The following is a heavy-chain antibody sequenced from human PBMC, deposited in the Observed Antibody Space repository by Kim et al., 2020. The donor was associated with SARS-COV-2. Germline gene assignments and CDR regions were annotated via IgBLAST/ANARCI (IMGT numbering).Heavy chain of an antibody. CDR2: IMPIFGTT. V-gene: IGHV1-69*13. J-gene: IGHJ6*02. Sequence: SVKVSCKASGDAFSNYAISWVRQAPGQGLEWMGEIMPIFGTTKYAQKFQDRFTITADGSTNTAYMELSRLTSEVTAVYYWANPTGNMDVWGQGTTIFVPS. CDR3: ANPTGNMDV. CDR1: GDAFSNYA.